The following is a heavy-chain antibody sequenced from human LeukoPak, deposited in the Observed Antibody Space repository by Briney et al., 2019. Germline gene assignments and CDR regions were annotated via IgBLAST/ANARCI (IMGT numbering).Heavy chain of an antibody. J-gene: IGHJ4*02. CDR3: ARGGEFSGYEI. CDR1: GFTFSSYS. CDR2: ISSRSSYI. V-gene: IGHV3-21*01. Sequence: GGSLRLSCAASGFTFSSYSMNWVRQAPGKGLGWVSSISSRSSYIYYTDSVKGRFTISGDNAKNSLYLQMNSLRAEDTAVYYCARGGEFSGYEIWGQGTLVTVSS. D-gene: IGHD5-12*01.